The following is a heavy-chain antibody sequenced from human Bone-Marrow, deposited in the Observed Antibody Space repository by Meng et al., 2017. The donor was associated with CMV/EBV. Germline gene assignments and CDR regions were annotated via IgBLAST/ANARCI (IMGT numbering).Heavy chain of an antibody. CDR1: GGSISSYY. J-gene: IGHJ5*02. V-gene: IGHV4-59*01. CDR3: ARETSSGYTNWFDP. D-gene: IGHD3-22*01. Sequence: GSLRLSCTVSGGSISSYYWSWIRQPPGKGLEWIGYIYYSGSTNYNPSLKSRVTISVDTSKNQFSLKLSSVTAADTAVYYCARETSSGYTNWFDPWGQGTLVTVSP. CDR2: IYYSGST.